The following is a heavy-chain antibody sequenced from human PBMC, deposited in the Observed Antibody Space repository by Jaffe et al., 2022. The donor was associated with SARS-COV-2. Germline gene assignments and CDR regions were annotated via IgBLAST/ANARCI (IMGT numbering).Heavy chain of an antibody. CDR1: GFTFSSYG. V-gene: IGHV3-33*01. Sequence: QVQLVESGGGVVQPGRSLRLSCAASGFTFSSYGMHWVRQAPGKGLEWVAVIWYDGSNKYYADSVKGRFTISRDNSKNTLYLQMNSLRAEDTAVYYCAREEYCSSTSCYFYYYYGMDVWGQGTTVTVSS. J-gene: IGHJ6*02. D-gene: IGHD2-2*01. CDR3: AREEYCSSTSCYFYYYYGMDV. CDR2: IWYDGSNK.